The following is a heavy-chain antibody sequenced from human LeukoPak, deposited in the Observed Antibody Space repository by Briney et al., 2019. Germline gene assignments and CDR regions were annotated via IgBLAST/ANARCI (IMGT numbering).Heavy chain of an antibody. CDR1: GGTFSSYA. V-gene: IGHV1-69*05. J-gene: IGHJ1*01. Sequence: ASVKVSCKASGGTFSSYAISWVRQAPGQGLEWVGGIIPIFGTANYAQKFQGRVTITTDESTSTAYMELSSLRSEDTAVYYCARAGSSGYYYAVAHAEYFQHWGQGTLVTVSS. D-gene: IGHD3-22*01. CDR3: ARAGSSGYYYAVAHAEYFQH. CDR2: IIPIFGTA.